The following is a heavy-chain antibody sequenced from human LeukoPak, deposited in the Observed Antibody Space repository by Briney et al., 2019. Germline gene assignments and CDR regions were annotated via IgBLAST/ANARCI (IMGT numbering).Heavy chain of an antibody. Sequence: SETLSLTCTVSGGSFSSYSWSWIRQPPGKGLEWIGYIYYSGSTNYNPSLKSRVTISVETSKNQFSLKLSSVTAADTAVYYCARYLPCGGDCYPLAFDIWGQGTMVTVSS. V-gene: IGHV4-59*01. D-gene: IGHD2-21*02. CDR1: GGSFSSYS. CDR3: ARYLPCGGDCYPLAFDI. J-gene: IGHJ3*02. CDR2: IYYSGST.